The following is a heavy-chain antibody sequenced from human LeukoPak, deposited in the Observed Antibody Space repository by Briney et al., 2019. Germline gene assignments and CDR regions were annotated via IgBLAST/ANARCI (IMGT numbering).Heavy chain of an antibody. CDR2: INPSDGVI. J-gene: IGHJ4*02. D-gene: IGHD3-10*01. Sequence: ASVKVSCKASGYAFTNYYMYWVRQAPGQGLEWMGIINPSDGVIDYAQKFQDRVTMTRDTSTSTVYMELSSLRSEDTAVYYCARRGSGSYVLDYWGQGTLVTVSS. CDR1: GYAFTNYY. CDR3: ARRGSGSYVLDY. V-gene: IGHV1-46*01.